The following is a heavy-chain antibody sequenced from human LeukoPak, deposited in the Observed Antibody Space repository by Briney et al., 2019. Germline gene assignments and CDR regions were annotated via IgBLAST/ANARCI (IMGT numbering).Heavy chain of an antibody. CDR1: GFTFSSYA. V-gene: IGHV3-23*01. J-gene: IGHJ6*03. CDR2: ISGSGGNT. D-gene: IGHD5-18*01. CDR3: AKSPRGYSYGYGMGYYYYMDV. Sequence: GGSLRLSCAASGFTFSSYAMSWVRQAPGKGLEWGLAISGSGGNTYYADSVKGRFTISRDNSKNTLYLQMNRLRAEDTAVYYCAKSPRGYSYGYGMGYYYYMDVWGKGTTVTVSS.